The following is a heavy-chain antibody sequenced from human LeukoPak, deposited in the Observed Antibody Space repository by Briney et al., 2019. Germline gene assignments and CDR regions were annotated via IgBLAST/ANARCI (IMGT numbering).Heavy chain of an antibody. CDR2: INPNSGGT. Sequence: ASVKVSCKASGYTFTGYYMHWVRQAPGQGLEWMGWINPNSGGTNYAQKFQGRVTMTRDTSISTAYMELSRLRSDDTAVYYCARDQAYRGGDCYYYYYGMDVWGQGTTVTVSS. V-gene: IGHV1-2*02. D-gene: IGHD2-21*02. CDR1: GYTFTGYY. CDR3: ARDQAYRGGDCYYYYYGMDV. J-gene: IGHJ6*02.